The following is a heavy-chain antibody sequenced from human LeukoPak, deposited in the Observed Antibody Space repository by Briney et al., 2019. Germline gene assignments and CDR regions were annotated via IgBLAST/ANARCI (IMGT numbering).Heavy chain of an antibody. J-gene: IGHJ4*02. CDR3: AAPGVPAATYYFDY. D-gene: IGHD2-2*01. CDR1: GFTFTTFG. CDR2: IRYDGSKE. V-gene: IGHV3-30*02. Sequence: GGSLRLSCAASGFTFTTFGMHWVRQAPGKGLEWVAFIRYDGSKEYYADSVKGRFTISRDNSKNTLYLQMNSLRAEDTAVYYCAAPGVPAATYYFDYWGQGTLVTVSS.